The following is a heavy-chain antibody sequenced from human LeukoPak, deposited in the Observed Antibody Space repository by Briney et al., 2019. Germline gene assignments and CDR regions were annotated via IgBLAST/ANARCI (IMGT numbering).Heavy chain of an antibody. D-gene: IGHD3-10*01. J-gene: IGHJ4*02. CDR3: ARTTTVRGVITYFDY. Sequence: GESLKISCKGSGYSFTSYWIAWVRQMPGKGLEGMGMIYPGDSDTRYSPSFEGQVTISADKSITTAYLQWSSLKASDTAMYFCARTTTVRGVITYFDYWGQGTQVTVSS. V-gene: IGHV5-51*01. CDR2: IYPGDSDT. CDR1: GYSFTSYW.